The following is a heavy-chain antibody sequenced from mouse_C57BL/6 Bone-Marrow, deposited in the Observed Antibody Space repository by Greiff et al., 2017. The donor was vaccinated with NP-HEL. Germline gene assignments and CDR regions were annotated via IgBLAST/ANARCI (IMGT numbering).Heavy chain of an antibody. CDR1: GFTFSSYA. D-gene: IGHD1-1*01. CDR3: TRVHLLRRYGDY. CDR2: ISSGGDYI. J-gene: IGHJ4*01. Sequence: EVKLVESGEGLVKPGGSLKLSCAASGFTFSSYALSWVRQTPEKRLEWVAYISSGGDYIYYADPVKGRFTISRDNARNTLYLQMRSLRSEDTAMYYCTRVHLLRRYGDYWGQGTSVTVAS. V-gene: IGHV5-9-1*02.